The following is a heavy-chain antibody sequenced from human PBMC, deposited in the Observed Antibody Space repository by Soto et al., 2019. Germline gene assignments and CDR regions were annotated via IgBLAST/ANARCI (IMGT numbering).Heavy chain of an antibody. CDR3: VNWERRNGHGTRFSN. V-gene: IGHV3-30*18. CDR2: ISNDGTQQ. J-gene: IGHJ4*02. D-gene: IGHD1-26*01. Sequence: ESGGDVVQPGRSLRLSCAASTFTFRNYGTHWVRQAPGKGLEWVADISNDGTQQWSADTVKGRFTDSRDNSKNTLYLQMNGLNTEHTALYYCVNWERRNGHGTRFSNWGQGTLFTVSS. CDR1: TFTFRNYG.